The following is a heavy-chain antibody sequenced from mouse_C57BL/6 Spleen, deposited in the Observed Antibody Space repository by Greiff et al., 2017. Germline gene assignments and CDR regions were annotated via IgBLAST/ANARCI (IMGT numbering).Heavy chain of an antibody. CDR2: ISDGGSYT. Sequence: EVHLVESGGGLVKPGGSLKLSCAASGFTFSSYAMSWVRQTPEKRLEWVATISDGGSYTYYPDNVKGRFTISRDNAKNNLYLQMSHLKSEDTAMYYCASPDSSGYRYAMDYWGQGTSDTVSS. CDR1: GFTFSSYA. V-gene: IGHV5-4*01. J-gene: IGHJ4*01. D-gene: IGHD3-2*02. CDR3: ASPDSSGYRYAMDY.